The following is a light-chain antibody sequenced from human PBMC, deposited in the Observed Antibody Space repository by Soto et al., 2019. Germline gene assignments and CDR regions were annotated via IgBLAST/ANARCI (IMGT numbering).Light chain of an antibody. CDR3: QHGNSSPLT. J-gene: IGKJ3*01. CDR2: ETS. CDR1: QGISDH. Sequence: EVELTQSPSTLSASPGEGATLSCRASQGISDHLAWYQHKPGQAPRLLIYETSTWATGVPARFSGSGSGTDFPLTISSLQAEDFAFYYRQHGNSSPLTFGRGTQVDIK. V-gene: IGKV3-15*01.